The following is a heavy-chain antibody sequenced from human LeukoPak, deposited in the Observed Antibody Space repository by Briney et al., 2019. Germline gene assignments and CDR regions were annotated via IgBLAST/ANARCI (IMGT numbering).Heavy chain of an antibody. Sequence: PGGSLRPSCAASGFTFSSFTMNWVRQAPGKGLEWVSYISHSDSTTSYSDSVRGRFTISRDNAKNSLYLQMNSLRAEDTAIYYCTRDPNHPTYSSGWYHWGQGTLVTVSS. CDR1: GFTFSSFT. J-gene: IGHJ4*02. CDR3: TRDPNHPTYSSGWYH. CDR2: ISHSDSTT. D-gene: IGHD6-19*01. V-gene: IGHV3-48*04.